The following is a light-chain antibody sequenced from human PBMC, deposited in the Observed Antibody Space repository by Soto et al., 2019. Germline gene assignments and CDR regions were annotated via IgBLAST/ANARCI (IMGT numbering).Light chain of an antibody. CDR1: SSDVGATDY. V-gene: IGLV2-8*01. CDR3: ISHAGTSNV. J-gene: IGLJ1*01. CDR2: EVN. Sequence: QSALTQPPSASGYLGQSVAISCTGTSSDVGATDYVSWYQHHSGKAPKLLLYEVNKRPSGVPDRFSGSKSGNTASLTVSVLQADDEADYYCISHAGTSNVLGTGTKVTVL.